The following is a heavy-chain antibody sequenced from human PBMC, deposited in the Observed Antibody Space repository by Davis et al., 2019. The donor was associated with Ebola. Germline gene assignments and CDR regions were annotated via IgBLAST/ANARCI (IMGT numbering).Heavy chain of an antibody. Sequence: GASLNTSCVASGFSFSTSSMSRVRQAPGKGPGWGLFFQIPDGDTYYADPVKGRFTVSRDIYKNTLYMQMNSLRAEDTAVYYCAKEIRPNDYWGQGTLVTVSS. D-gene: IGHD4-17*01. CDR3: AKEIRPNDY. CDR1: GFSFSTSS. J-gene: IGHJ4*02. V-gene: IGHV3-23*01. CDR2: FQIPDGDT.